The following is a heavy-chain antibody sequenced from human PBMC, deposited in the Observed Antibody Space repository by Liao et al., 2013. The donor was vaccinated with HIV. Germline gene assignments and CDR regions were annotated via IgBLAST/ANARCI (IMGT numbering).Heavy chain of an antibody. V-gene: IGHV4-34*01. Sequence: QVQLQQWGAGLLKPSETLSLTCAVYGGSFSGYYWSWIRQPPGKGLEWIGEINHSGSTNYNPSLKSRVTISVDTSKNQFSLKLSSVTAADTAVYYCARRNGDYNPYYMDVWGKGTTVTVSS. J-gene: IGHJ6*03. CDR3: ARRNGDYNPYYMDV. CDR1: GGSFSGYY. CDR2: INHSGST. D-gene: IGHD4-17*01.